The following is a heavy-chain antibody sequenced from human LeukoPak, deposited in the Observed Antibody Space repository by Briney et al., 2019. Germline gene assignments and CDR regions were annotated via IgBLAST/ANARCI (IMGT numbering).Heavy chain of an antibody. V-gene: IGHV4-38-2*02. CDR2: IYYSGST. CDR3: AREGPHGSGIYYNPLDY. D-gene: IGHD3-10*01. CDR1: GSSIIRGYY. J-gene: IGHJ4*02. Sequence: SETLSLTCNVSGSSIIRGYYWGWIRQPPGMGLEWIGTIYYSGSTNLNPSFKSRVTLSVDTSKNQFSLRLSSVTAADTALYYCAREGPHGSGIYYNPLDYWGQGALVIVSS.